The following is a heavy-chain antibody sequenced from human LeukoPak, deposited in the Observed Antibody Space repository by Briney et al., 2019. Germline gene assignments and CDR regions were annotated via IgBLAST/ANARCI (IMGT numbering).Heavy chain of an antibody. CDR2: IYTSGCT. Sequence: SETLSLTCTVSGGSISSYYWSWIRQPAGKGLEWIGRIYTSGCTNYNPSLKSRVTMSVDTSKNQFSLKLSSVTAADTAVYYCARGSLIVVVPAATSYTKGYYYGMDVWGQGTTVTVSS. V-gene: IGHV4-4*07. D-gene: IGHD2-2*01. CDR1: GGSISSYY. CDR3: ARGSLIVVVPAATSYTKGYYYGMDV. J-gene: IGHJ6*02.